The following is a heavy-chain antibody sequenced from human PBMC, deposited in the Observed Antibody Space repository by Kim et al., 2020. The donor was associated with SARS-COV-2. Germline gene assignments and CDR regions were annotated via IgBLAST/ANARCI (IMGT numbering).Heavy chain of an antibody. V-gene: IGHV4-34*01. CDR3: ARVSEPYTWGNYLPY. CDR1: GGSFNNYY. CDR2: INHSGST. D-gene: IGHD3-16*02. J-gene: IGHJ4*02. Sequence: SETLSLTCAVYGGSFNNYYWNWIRQPPGKGLEWIGEINHSGSTNYNPSLKSRVTISVDTSKNQFSLNLKSVTAADTAVYYCARVSEPYTWGNYLPYWGQGSRVTVSS.